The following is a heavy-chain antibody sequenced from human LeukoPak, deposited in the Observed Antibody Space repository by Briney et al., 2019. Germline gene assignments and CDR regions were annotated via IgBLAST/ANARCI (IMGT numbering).Heavy chain of an antibody. Sequence: GRSLRLSCTASGFTFSNFAMHWVRQAPGKGLEWVAVISNDGSSKYYADSVKGRFTISRDNSKNTLSLQMNSLRAEDRAVYYCARGGLLLDFDYWGQGTLVTVSS. V-gene: IGHV3-30-3*01. D-gene: IGHD1-26*01. CDR3: ARGGLLLDFDY. CDR1: GFTFSNFA. CDR2: ISNDGSSK. J-gene: IGHJ4*02.